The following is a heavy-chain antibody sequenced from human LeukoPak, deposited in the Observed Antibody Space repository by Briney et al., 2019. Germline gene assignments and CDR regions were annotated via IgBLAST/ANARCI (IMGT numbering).Heavy chain of an antibody. J-gene: IGHJ5*02. CDR1: GGSISSSSYY. CDR3: ARVRYNGNVDWFDPYSGYVDWFDP. Sequence: PSETLSLTCTVSGGSISSSSYYWSWIRQPPGKGLEWIGYISYTGSTNYNPSLRSRVTISLDMSKNQFSLRLSSVTAADTALYYCARVRYNGNVDWFDPYSGYVDWFDPWGQGTLVTVSS. CDR2: ISYTGST. V-gene: IGHV4-61*01. D-gene: IGHD5-12*01.